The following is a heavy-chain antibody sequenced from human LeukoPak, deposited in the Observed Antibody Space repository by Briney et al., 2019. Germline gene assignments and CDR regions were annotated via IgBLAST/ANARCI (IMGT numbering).Heavy chain of an antibody. V-gene: IGHV3-33*01. CDR3: ARLGSGWSFDF. Sequence: GGSLRLSCAASGFTFSDYGMHWVRQAPGKGLEWVAVIWYDGSNKYYADSVKGRFTISRDNSKNTLYLQMNSLRAEDTAVYYCARLGSGWSFDFWGQGTLVTVSS. CDR2: IWYDGSNK. D-gene: IGHD6-19*01. CDR1: GFTFSDYG. J-gene: IGHJ4*02.